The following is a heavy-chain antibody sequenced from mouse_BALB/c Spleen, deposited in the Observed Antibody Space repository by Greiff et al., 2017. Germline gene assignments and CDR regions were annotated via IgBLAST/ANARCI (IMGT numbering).Heavy chain of an antibody. CDR2: IYPGDGDT. J-gene: IGHJ3*01. CDR3: ARGGSETYSAY. CDR1: GYAFSSYW. D-gene: IGHD5-1*01. Sequence: VQLQQSGAELVGPGSSVKISCKASGYAFSSYWMNWVKQRPGQGLEWIGQIYPGDGDTNYNGKFKGKATLTADKSSSTAYMQLSSLTSEDSAVYFCARGGSETYSAYWGQGTLVTVSA. V-gene: IGHV1-80*01.